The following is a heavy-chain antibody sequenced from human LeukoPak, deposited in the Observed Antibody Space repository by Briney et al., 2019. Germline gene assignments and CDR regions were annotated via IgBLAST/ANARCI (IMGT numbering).Heavy chain of an antibody. CDR1: GYTFTSYG. CDR3: ARVHYYGSGRNYYYYYMDV. CDR2: SSAYNGNT. Sequence: GASVKVSCKASGYTFTSYGISWVRQAPGQGLEWMGRSSAYNGNTNYAQKLQGRVTMTTDTSTSTAYMELRSLRSDDTAVYYCARVHYYGSGRNYYYYYMDVWGKGTTVTISS. J-gene: IGHJ6*03. D-gene: IGHD3-10*01. V-gene: IGHV1-18*01.